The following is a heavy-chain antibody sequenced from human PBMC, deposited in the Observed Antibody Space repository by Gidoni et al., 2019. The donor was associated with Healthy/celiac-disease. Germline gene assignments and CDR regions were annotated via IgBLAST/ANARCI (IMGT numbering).Heavy chain of an antibody. CDR3: ARGKYCSGGSCYLFDY. D-gene: IGHD2-15*01. V-gene: IGHV1-69*09. CDR1: GGTFSSYA. CDR2: IIPILGIA. J-gene: IGHJ4*02. Sequence: QVQLVQSGAEVKKPGSSVKVSCKASGGTFSSYAISWVRQAHGQGLEWMGRIIPILGIANYAQKFQGRVTITADKSTSTAYMELSSLRSEDTAVYYCARGKYCSGGSCYLFDYWGQGTLVTVSS.